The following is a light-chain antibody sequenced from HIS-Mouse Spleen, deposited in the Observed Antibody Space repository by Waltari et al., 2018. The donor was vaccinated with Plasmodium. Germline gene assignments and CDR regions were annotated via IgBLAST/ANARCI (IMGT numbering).Light chain of an antibody. V-gene: IGLV3-1*01. Sequence: SYELTQPPSVSVSPGQTASIPCPGDKLGDKYACWYQQKPGQSPVLGIYQETKRPSGIPGRFAGSNSGNTATLTISGTQAMDEADYYCQAWDSSTVVFGGGTKLTVL. CDR1: KLGDKY. J-gene: IGLJ2*01. CDR2: QET. CDR3: QAWDSSTVV.